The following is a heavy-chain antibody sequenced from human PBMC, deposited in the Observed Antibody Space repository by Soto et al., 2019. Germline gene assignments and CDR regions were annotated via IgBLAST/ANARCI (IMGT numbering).Heavy chain of an antibody. V-gene: IGHV3-23*01. D-gene: IGHD1-26*01. CDR2: ISGSGGST. CDR3: ARRGSGSYYDY. CDR1: GFTFSSYA. Sequence: EVQLLESGGGLVQPGGSLRLSCAASGFTFSSYAMRWVGQAQVKGLEWVSAISGSGGSTYYADSVKGRFTISRDNSKNTLYLQMNSLRAEDTAVYYCARRGSGSYYDYWGQGTLVTVSS. J-gene: IGHJ4*02.